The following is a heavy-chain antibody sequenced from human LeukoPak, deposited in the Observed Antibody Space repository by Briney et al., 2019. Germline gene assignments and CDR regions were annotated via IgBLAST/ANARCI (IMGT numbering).Heavy chain of an antibody. D-gene: IGHD2-2*01. CDR3: ARRGYCSSTSCRGVGAFDI. CDR2: IYPGDSDT. Sequence: GESLKISCKGSGYSFTSYWIGWVRQMPGKGLEWMGIIYPGDSDTRYSPSSQGQVTISADKSISTAYLQWSSLKASDTAMYYCARRGYCSSTSCRGVGAFDIWGQGTMVTVSS. J-gene: IGHJ3*02. V-gene: IGHV5-51*01. CDR1: GYSFTSYW.